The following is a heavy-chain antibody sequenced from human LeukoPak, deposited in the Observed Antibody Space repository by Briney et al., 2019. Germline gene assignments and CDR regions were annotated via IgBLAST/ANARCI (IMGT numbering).Heavy chain of an antibody. D-gene: IGHD6-13*01. CDR3: ARDGSSWYVLDY. CDR2: IIPIFGTA. CDR1: GGTFSSYA. Sequence: GSSVKVSCKASGGTFSSYAISWVRQAPGQGLEWMGGIIPIFGTANYAQKFQGRVTMTRDTSTSTVYMELSSLRSEDTAVYYCARDGSSWYVLDYWGQGTLVTVSS. V-gene: IGHV1-69*05. J-gene: IGHJ4*02.